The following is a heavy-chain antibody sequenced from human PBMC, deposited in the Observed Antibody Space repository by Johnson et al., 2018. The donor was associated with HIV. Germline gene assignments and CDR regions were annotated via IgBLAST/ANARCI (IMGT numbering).Heavy chain of an antibody. CDR2: ISSSGSTI. CDR1: GFTFSDYY. V-gene: IGHV3-11*04. D-gene: IGHD3-10*01. CDR3: ARAPGFSRAFDI. J-gene: IGHJ3*02. Sequence: QVQLVESGGGLVQPGRSLRLSCAASGFTFSDYYMSWIRQAPGKGLEWVSYISSSGSTIYYADSVKGRFTISRDNAKNSLYLQMNRLTAEDTAVYYCARAPGFSRAFDIWGQGTMVTVSS.